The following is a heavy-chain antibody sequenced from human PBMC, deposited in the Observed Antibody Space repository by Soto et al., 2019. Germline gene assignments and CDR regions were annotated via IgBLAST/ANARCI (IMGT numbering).Heavy chain of an antibody. Sequence: ASVKVSCKASGYTFTSYGISWVRQAPGQWLEWMGWISAYNGNTNYAQKLQGRVTMTTDTSTSTAYMELRSLRSDDTAVYYCARNARELLLPQTWGQGPLVTVSS. V-gene: IGHV1-18*01. CDR3: ARNARELLLPQT. D-gene: IGHD1-26*01. J-gene: IGHJ5*02. CDR1: GYTFTSYG. CDR2: ISAYNGNT.